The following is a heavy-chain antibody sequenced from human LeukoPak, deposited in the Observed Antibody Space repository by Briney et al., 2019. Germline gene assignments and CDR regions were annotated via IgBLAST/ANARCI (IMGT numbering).Heavy chain of an antibody. J-gene: IGHJ4*02. Sequence: SETLSLTCTVSGGSISSNTYFWVWIRQPPGKGLDWIGTIYYSGSTYYNPSLNSRVTISVDTSKNQFSLKVTSVTAADTAVYYCARLAYCSGGSCHHDYWGQGTLVTVSS. CDR2: IYYSGST. CDR3: ARLAYCSGGSCHHDY. V-gene: IGHV4-39*01. CDR1: GGSISSNTYF. D-gene: IGHD2-15*01.